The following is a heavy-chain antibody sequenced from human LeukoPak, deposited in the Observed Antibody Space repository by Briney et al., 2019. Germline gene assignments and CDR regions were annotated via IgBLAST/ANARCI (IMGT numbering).Heavy chain of an antibody. CDR1: GFTFSSYG. J-gene: IGHJ4*02. CDR2: IRYDGSNK. D-gene: IGHD2-15*01. V-gene: IGHV3-30*02. Sequence: GGSLRLSCAASGFTFSSYGMHWVRQAPGKGLEWVAFIRYDGSNKYYADSVKGRFTISRDNSKNTLYLQMNSLRVEDTAVYYCAKDFLGYCSGGSCYQMIDYWGQGTLVTVSS. CDR3: AKDFLGYCSGGSCYQMIDY.